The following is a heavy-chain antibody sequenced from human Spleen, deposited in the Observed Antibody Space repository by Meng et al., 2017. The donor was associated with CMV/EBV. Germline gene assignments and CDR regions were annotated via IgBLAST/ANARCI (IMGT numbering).Heavy chain of an antibody. CDR2: INEAGTTT. J-gene: IGHJ4*02. Sequence: GESLKISCAVSGFTFSNYWMHWVRQAPGKGLVWVSRINEAGTTTIYADSLKGRFTVSRDNSKNTLYLEMNSLRVEDTAVYYCAKFDFWSGYVDWGQGTLVTVSS. CDR1: GFTFSNYW. CDR3: AKFDFWSGYVD. V-gene: IGHV3-74*01. D-gene: IGHD3-3*01.